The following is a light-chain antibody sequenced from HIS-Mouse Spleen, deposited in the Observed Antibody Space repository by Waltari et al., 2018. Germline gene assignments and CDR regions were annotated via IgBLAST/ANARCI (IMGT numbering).Light chain of an antibody. CDR2: DAS. CDR1: QSVSSY. V-gene: IGKV3-11*01. Sequence: EIVLTQSPATLSLSPGERATLPCRASQSVSSYLAWYQQKPGQAPRLRIYDASNRATGIPARFSGSGSGTDFTLTISSLEPEDFAVYYCQQRSNWYTFGQGTKLEIK. CDR3: QQRSNWYT. J-gene: IGKJ2*01.